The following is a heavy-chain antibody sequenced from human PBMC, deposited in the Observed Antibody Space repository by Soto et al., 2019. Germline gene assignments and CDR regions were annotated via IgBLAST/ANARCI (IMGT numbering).Heavy chain of an antibody. J-gene: IGHJ6*02. CDR2: INPNSGGT. V-gene: IGHV1-2*02. Sequence: ASVKVACKASGYTFTGYYMHWVRQAPGQGLEWMGWINPNSGGTNYAQKFQGRVTMTRDTSISTAYMELSRLRSDDTAVYYCASIYSGYDYYYYYGMDVWGQGTTGTVSS. D-gene: IGHD5-12*01. CDR1: GYTFTGYY. CDR3: ASIYSGYDYYYYYGMDV.